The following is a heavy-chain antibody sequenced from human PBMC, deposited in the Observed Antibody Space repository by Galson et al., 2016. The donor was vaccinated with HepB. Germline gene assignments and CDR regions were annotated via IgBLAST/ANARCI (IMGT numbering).Heavy chain of an antibody. V-gene: IGHV3-23*01. J-gene: IGHJ4*02. D-gene: IGHD3-3*01. CDR3: AKGDDFWSGHYGGL. CDR2: ITSGGTT. CDR1: GFSFSSYA. Sequence: SLRLSCAASGFSFSSYAMSWVRQAPGKGLEWASGITSGGTTYYADSVKGRFTISRDNSKNTLYLRMNSLRAEDTAVYYCAKGDDFWSGHYGGLWGQGTLVTVSS.